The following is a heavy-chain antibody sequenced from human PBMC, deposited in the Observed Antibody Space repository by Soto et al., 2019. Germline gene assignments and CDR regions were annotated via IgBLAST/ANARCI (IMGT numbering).Heavy chain of an antibody. D-gene: IGHD6-13*01. CDR3: ARGYSSSWGPDY. V-gene: IGHV4-34*01. CDR2: INHSGST. Sequence: QVQLQQWGAGLLKPSETLSLTCAVYGGSFSGYYWSWLRQPPGKGLELIGGINHSGSTNYNPSRKRRVAISVDTSKNQFSLKLSSVTAADTAVYYCARGYSSSWGPDYWGQGTLVTVSS. J-gene: IGHJ4*02. CDR1: GGSFSGYY.